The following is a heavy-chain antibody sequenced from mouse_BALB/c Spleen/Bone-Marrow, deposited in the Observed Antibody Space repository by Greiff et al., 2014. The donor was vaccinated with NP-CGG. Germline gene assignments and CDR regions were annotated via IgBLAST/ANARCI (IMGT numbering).Heavy chain of an antibody. J-gene: IGHJ4*01. D-gene: IGHD1-1*01. V-gene: IGHV1-63*02. CDR1: GYSFTNYW. CDR2: IYPGGGYT. Sequence: VNLEESGAELVRPGTSVKMSCKAAGYSFTNYWIGWVKQRPGHGLEWIGDIYPGGGYTNYNEKFEGKATLTADTSSSTAYMQLSRLTSEDSAIYYCARGYGSSSYDTDYWGQGTSVTVSS. CDR3: ARGYGSSSYDTDY.